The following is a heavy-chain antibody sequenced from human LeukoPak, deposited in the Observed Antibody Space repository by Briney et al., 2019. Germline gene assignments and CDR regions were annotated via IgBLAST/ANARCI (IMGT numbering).Heavy chain of an antibody. J-gene: IGHJ4*02. CDR3: ARGLMDYGDEGGY. CDR2: INHSGST. Sequence: PSETLSLTCAVYGGSFSGYYWSWIRQPPGKGLEWIGEINHSGSTNYNPSLKSRVTISVDTSKNQFSLKLSSVTAADTAVYYCARGLMDYGDEGGYWGQGTLVTVSS. CDR1: GGSFSGYY. D-gene: IGHD4-17*01. V-gene: IGHV4-34*01.